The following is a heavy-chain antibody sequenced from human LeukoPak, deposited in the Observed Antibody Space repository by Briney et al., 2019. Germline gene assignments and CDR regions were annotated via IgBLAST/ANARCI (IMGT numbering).Heavy chain of an antibody. CDR3: ARDRGNIVVVPAATYYYYNGMDV. J-gene: IGHJ6*02. V-gene: IGHV1-18*01. CDR2: ISAYNGNT. D-gene: IGHD2-2*01. Sequence: GASVKVSCKASGYTFTSYGISWVRQAPGQGLEWMGWISAYNGNTNYAQKFQGRVTMTTDTSTSTAYMELRSLRSDDTAVYLCARDRGNIVVVPAATYYYYNGMDVWGQGTTVTVSS. CDR1: GYTFTSYG.